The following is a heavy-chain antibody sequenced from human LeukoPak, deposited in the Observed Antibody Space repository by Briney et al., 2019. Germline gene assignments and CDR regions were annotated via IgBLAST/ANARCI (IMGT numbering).Heavy chain of an antibody. CDR3: ASLPTKTTVTTYSYYYYGMDV. D-gene: IGHD4-17*01. V-gene: IGHV3-11*01. J-gene: IGHJ6*02. CDR1: GFTFSDYY. CDR2: ISSSGSTI. Sequence: GGPLRLSCAASGFTFSDYYMSWIRQAPGKGLEWVSYISSSGSTIYYADSVKGRFTISRDNAKNSLYLQMNSLRAEDTAVYYCASLPTKTTVTTYSYYYYGMDVWGQGTTVTVSS.